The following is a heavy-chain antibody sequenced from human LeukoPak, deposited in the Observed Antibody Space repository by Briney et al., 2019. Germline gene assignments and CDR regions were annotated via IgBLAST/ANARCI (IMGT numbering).Heavy chain of an antibody. D-gene: IGHD6-13*01. V-gene: IGHV3-74*01. CDR3: AREFASAGLYYFDY. Sequence: GGSLRLSCAASGFTFSSYWMHWVRQAPGEGLVWVSRINTDGSSTSYADSVKGRFTISRDNAKNTLYLQMNSLRAEDTAVYYCAREFASAGLYYFDYWGQGTLVTVSS. J-gene: IGHJ4*02. CDR1: GFTFSSYW. CDR2: INTDGSST.